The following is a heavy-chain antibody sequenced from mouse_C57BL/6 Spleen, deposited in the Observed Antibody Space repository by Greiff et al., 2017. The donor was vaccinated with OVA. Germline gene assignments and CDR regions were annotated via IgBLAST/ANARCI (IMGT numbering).Heavy chain of an antibody. D-gene: IGHD2-1*01. CDR2: ISYDGSN. J-gene: IGHJ2*01. CDR1: GYSITSGYY. Sequence: DVQLQESGPGLVKPSQSLSLTCSVTGYSITSGYYWNWIRQFPGNKLEWMGYISYDGSNNYNPSLKNRISITRDTSKNQFFLKLNSVTTEDTATYYCAREGSFYYGNFDYWGQGTTLTVSS. V-gene: IGHV3-6*01. CDR3: AREGSFYYGNFDY.